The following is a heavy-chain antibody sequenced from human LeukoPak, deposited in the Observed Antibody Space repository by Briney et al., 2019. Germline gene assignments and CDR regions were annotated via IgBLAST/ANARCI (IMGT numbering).Heavy chain of an antibody. CDR3: ARYGAPFDS. V-gene: IGHV4-31*03. J-gene: IGHJ4*02. CDR1: GGSISSSAYH. D-gene: IGHD4-17*01. Sequence: PSQTLSLTCSVSGGSISSSAYHWSWFRQHPGKGLEFIGYIFYSGTTYYNPSLKSRVSISLDTSLNQFSLKVISVTAADTAVYYCARYGAPFDSWGQGTLVTVSS. CDR2: IFYSGTT.